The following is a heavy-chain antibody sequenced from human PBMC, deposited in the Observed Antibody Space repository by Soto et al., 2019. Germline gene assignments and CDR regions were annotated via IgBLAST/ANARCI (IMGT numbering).Heavy chain of an antibody. V-gene: IGHV1-69*08. CDR1: GDTFNFYT. CDR3: ATSNGSGSRPFDY. J-gene: IGHJ4*02. CDR2: IIPMLGTS. Sequence: QVQLVQSGAEVKKPGSSVKVSCKASGDTFNFYTISWVRQAPGQGLEWLGRIIPMLGTSNYAQKFQDRVTIIVDKSTSTAYMQLSRLRSEHTAIYYCATSNGSGSRPFDYWGQGTLVTVSS. D-gene: IGHD3-10*01.